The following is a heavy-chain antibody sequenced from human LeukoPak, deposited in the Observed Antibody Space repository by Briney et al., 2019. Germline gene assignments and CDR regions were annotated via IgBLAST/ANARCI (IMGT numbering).Heavy chain of an antibody. V-gene: IGHV3-30-3*01. CDR3: ARGYDYVWGSYRYPLEYYFDY. D-gene: IGHD3-16*02. CDR2: ISYDGSNK. Sequence: PGGSLRLSCAASGFTFSSYAMHWVRQAPGKGLEWVAVISYDGSNKYYADSVKGRFTISRDNSKNTLYLQMNSLRAEDTAVYYCARGYDYVWGSYRYPLEYYFDYWGQGTLVTVSS. CDR1: GFTFSSYA. J-gene: IGHJ4*02.